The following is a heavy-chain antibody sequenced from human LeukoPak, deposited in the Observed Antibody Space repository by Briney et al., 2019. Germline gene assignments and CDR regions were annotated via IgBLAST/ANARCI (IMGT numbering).Heavy chain of an antibody. CDR3: ARVRGDYYGSGIGNWFDP. Sequence: PSETLSLTCAVYGGSFSGYYWSWIRQPPGKGLEWIGEINHSGSTNYNPSLKSRVTISVDTSKNQFSLKLTSVTAADTAVYYCARVRGDYYGSGIGNWFDPWGQGTLVTVSS. J-gene: IGHJ5*02. D-gene: IGHD3-10*01. CDR2: INHSGST. V-gene: IGHV4-34*01. CDR1: GGSFSGYY.